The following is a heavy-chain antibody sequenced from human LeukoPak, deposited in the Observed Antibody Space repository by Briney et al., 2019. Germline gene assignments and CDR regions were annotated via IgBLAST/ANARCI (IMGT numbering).Heavy chain of an antibody. CDR1: GFTFSSYA. CDR3: AKEGYYGSGSYSDY. CDR2: ISGSGGST. D-gene: IGHD3-10*01. Sequence: GGSLRLSCAASGFTFSSYAMSWVRQAPGKGLEWFSAISGSGGSTYHADSVKGRFTISRDNSKNTLYLQMNSLRAEDTAVYYCAKEGYYGSGSYSDYWGQGTLVTVSS. J-gene: IGHJ4*02. V-gene: IGHV3-23*01.